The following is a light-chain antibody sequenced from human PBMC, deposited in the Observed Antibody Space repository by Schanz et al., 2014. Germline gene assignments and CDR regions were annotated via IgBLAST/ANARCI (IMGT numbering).Light chain of an antibody. J-gene: IGLJ3*02. CDR2: DVT. CDR3: NSYAGSNNWV. CDR1: GSDFGNFAF. V-gene: IGLV2-8*01. Sequence: QSALTQPASVSGSPGQSITISCTGSGSDFGNFAFVSWYQQHPGKAPKLILYDVTERPSGVPDRFSGSKSGNTASLTVSGLQAEDEADYYCNSYAGSNNWVFGGGTKLTVL.